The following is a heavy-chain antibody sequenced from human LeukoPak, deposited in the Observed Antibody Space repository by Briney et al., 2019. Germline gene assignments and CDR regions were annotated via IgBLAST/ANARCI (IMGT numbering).Heavy chain of an antibody. CDR1: GFTVSSNY. CDR3: ARDHGMTTVTTDAFDI. CDR2: IYSGGST. D-gene: IGHD4-17*01. J-gene: IGHJ3*02. V-gene: IGHV3-66*02. Sequence: GGSLRLSCAASGFTVSSNYMSWVRQAPGKGLKWVSVIYSGGSTYYADSVKGRFTISRDNSKNTLYLQMNSLRAEDTAVYYCARDHGMTTVTTDAFDIRGQGTMVTVSS.